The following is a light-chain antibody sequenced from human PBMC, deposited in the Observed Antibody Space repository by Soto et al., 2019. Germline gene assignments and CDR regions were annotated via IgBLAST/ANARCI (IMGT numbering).Light chain of an antibody. V-gene: IGKV1-5*01. J-gene: IGKJ1*01. CDR2: TAS. CDR1: QTISRW. CDR3: QEYNNYWT. Sequence: IPMTQSPSTLSASVGDRVTLTCRASQTISRWLAWYQPKPGKAPSLLIYTASTLESGVPSRFSASGPGTEFTLTISSLNPDDFATYYCQEYNNYWTFGQGTKVDI.